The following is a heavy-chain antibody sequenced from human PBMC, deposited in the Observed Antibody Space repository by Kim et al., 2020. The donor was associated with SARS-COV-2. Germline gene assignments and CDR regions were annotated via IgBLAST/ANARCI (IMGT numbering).Heavy chain of an antibody. CDR1: GFTFSSYG. CDR3: AKDGAYGSGSYHLDY. V-gene: IGHV3-30*18. CDR2: ISYDGNNK. D-gene: IGHD3-10*01. J-gene: IGHJ4*02. Sequence: GGSLRLSCVASGFTFSSYGMHWVRQAPGKGLEWVALISYDGNNKYYIDSVKGRFTISRDNSKNALFLQMNSLRPEDMAVYYCAKDGAYGSGSYHLDYWGQGTLVTVSS.